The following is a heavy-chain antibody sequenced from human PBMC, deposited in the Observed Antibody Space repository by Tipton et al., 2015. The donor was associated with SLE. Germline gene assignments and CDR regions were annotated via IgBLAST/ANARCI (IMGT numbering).Heavy chain of an antibody. V-gene: IGHV3-7*03. J-gene: IGHJ3*02. CDR3: ARRNSESGAFDM. CDR1: GFTFSSYT. CDR2: IKEDGSEK. D-gene: IGHD3-10*01. Sequence: GSLRLSCAASGFTFSSYTMNWVRQAPGKGLEWVANIKEDGSEKYYVDSVKGRFTISRDNSKNTLYLQMNSLRAEDTAVYYCARRNSESGAFDMWGQGTLVTVSS.